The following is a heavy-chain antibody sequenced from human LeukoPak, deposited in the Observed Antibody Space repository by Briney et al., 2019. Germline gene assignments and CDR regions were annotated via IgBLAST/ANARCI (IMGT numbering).Heavy chain of an antibody. J-gene: IGHJ5*02. CDR3: ARVGRVQLLWFDP. Sequence: SVKVSCKASGGTFSSYAISRVRQAPGQGLEWMGGIIPIFGTANYAQKFQGRVTITADESTSTAYMELSSLRSEDTAVYYCARVGRVQLLWFDPWGQGTLVTVSS. CDR1: GGTFSSYA. V-gene: IGHV1-69*13. D-gene: IGHD1-1*01. CDR2: IIPIFGTA.